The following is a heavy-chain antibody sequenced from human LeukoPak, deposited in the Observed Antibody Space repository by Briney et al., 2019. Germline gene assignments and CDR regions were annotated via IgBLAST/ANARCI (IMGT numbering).Heavy chain of an antibody. CDR2: INPSGGST. V-gene: IGHV1-46*01. J-gene: IGHJ5*01. CDR3: ARDLGLRGVTNWFDS. Sequence: GASVKVSCKASGYTFSSYLLHWVRQAPGQGLEWMGMINPSGGSTSYAQKFQGGLTMTRDTSTSTVYMELSSLRSEDTAVYYCARDLGLRGVTNWFDSWGQGTLVTVSS. CDR1: GYTFSSYL. D-gene: IGHD3-10*01.